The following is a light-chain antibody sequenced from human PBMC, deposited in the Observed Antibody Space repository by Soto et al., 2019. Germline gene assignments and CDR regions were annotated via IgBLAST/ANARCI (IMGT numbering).Light chain of an antibody. CDR2: DVT. J-gene: IGLJ1*01. CDR1: SSDVGGYNY. Sequence: QSALTQPASVSGSPGRSITMSCTGTSSDVGGYNYVSWYQQQPGKAPKFMIYDVTNRPSGVSNRFSGSKSGNTASLTISGLQAEDEADYYCCSYTTSNTRQIVFGTGTKLTVL. CDR3: CSYTTSNTRQIV. V-gene: IGLV2-14*01.